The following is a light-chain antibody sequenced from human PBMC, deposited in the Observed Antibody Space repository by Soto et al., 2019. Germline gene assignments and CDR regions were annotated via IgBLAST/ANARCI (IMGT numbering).Light chain of an antibody. Sequence: QPVLTQSSSASASLGSSVKLTCTLSSGYSSHIIAWHQQRPGKAPRYLMKLEGSGSYNKGSGVPDRFSGSSSGADRYLTISNLQSEDEADYYCETWDSNTHVFGTGTKLTVL. V-gene: IGLV4-60*03. CDR3: ETWDSNTHV. CDR2: LEGSGSY. CDR1: SGYSSHI. J-gene: IGLJ1*01.